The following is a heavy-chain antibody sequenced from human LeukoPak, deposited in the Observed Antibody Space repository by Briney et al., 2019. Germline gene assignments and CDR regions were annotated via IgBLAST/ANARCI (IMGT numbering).Heavy chain of an antibody. CDR1: GFTYSSYW. V-gene: IGHV3-7*01. D-gene: IGHD4-17*01. J-gene: IGHJ3*02. Sequence: PGGSLRLXCAASGFTYSSYWMSWVRQAPGKGLESVANIKQDGSEKYYVDSVKGRFTISRDNAKNSLYLQMNSLRAEDTAVYYCARDDYGDYYAFDIWGQGTMVTVSS. CDR2: IKQDGSEK. CDR3: ARDDYGDYYAFDI.